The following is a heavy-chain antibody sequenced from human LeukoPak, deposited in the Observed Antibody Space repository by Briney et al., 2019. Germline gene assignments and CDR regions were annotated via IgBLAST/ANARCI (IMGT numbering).Heavy chain of an antibody. J-gene: IGHJ5*02. CDR1: GGSFSGYY. Sequence: PSETLSFTCAVYGGSFSGYYWSWIRQPPGKGLEWIGEINHSGSTNYNPSLKSRVTISVDTSKNQFSLKLSSVTAADTAVYYCARVTGWFDPWGQGTLVTVSS. V-gene: IGHV4-34*01. CDR3: ARVTGWFDP. D-gene: IGHD3-16*01. CDR2: INHSGST.